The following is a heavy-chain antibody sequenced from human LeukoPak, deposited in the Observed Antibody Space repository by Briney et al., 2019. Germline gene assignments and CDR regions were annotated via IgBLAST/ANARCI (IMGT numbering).Heavy chain of an antibody. CDR1: GGTFSSYA. Sequence: GASVKVSCKASGGTFSSYAISWVRQAPGQGLEWMGGIIPIFGTANYAQKFQGRVTITADESTSTAYMELSSLRSEDTAVYYCAKENYYGSGSLRYYYGMDVWGQGTTVTVSS. D-gene: IGHD3-10*01. CDR2: IIPIFGTA. V-gene: IGHV1-69*13. CDR3: AKENYYGSGSLRYYYGMDV. J-gene: IGHJ6*02.